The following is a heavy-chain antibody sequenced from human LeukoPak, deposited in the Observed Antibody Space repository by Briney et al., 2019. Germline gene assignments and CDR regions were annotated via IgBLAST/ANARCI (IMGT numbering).Heavy chain of an antibody. V-gene: IGHV3-9*01. CDR3: ARYFDWLIPFDY. Sequence: GGSLRLSCAASGFTFDDYAMHWVRQAPGKGLEWVSGISWNSGSIGYADSVKGRFTISRDNAKNSLYLQMNSLRAEDTALYYCARYFDWLIPFDYWGQGTLVTVSS. CDR1: GFTFDDYA. J-gene: IGHJ4*02. CDR2: ISWNSGSI. D-gene: IGHD3-9*01.